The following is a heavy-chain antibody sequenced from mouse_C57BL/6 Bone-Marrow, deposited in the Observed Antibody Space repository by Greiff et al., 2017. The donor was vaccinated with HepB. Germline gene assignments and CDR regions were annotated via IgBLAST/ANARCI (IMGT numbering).Heavy chain of an antibody. CDR2: ISSGGSYT. CDR3: AGIYYGLSWFAY. D-gene: IGHD2-1*01. J-gene: IGHJ3*01. CDR1: GFTFSSYG. V-gene: IGHV5-6*01. Sequence: EVHLVESGGDLVKPGGSLKLSCAASGFTFSSYGMSWVRQTPDKRLEWVATISSGGSYTYYPDSVKGRFTISRDNAKNTLYLQMSSLKSEDTAMYYCAGIYYGLSWFAYWGQGTLVTVSA.